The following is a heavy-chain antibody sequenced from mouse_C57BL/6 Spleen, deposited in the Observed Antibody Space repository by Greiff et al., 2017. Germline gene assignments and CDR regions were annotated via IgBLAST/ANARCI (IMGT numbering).Heavy chain of an antibody. CDR3: ARVYDYNYYAMDY. CDR1: GFTFSDYY. CDR2: INYDGSST. D-gene: IGHD2-12*01. V-gene: IGHV5-16*01. J-gene: IGHJ4*01. Sequence: EVQLVESEGGLVQPGSSMKLSCTASGFTFSDYYMAWVRQVPEKGLEWVANINYDGSSTYYLDFLKSRFIISRDNAKNILYLQMSSLKSEDTATYYCARVYDYNYYAMDYWGQGTSVTVSS.